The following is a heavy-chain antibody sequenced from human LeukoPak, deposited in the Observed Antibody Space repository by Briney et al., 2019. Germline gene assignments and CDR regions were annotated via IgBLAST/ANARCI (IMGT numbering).Heavy chain of an antibody. CDR2: ISGSGGST. J-gene: IGHJ4*02. CDR1: GFTFSSYW. V-gene: IGHV3-23*01. Sequence: GGSLRLSCAASGFTFSSYWMSWVRQAPGKGLEWVSTISGSGGSTYYADPVKGRFTISRDNSKNTVYLQMNSLRAEDTAVYYCAKWVSYFDYWGQGTLVTVSS. CDR3: AKWVSYFDY. D-gene: IGHD5/OR15-5a*01.